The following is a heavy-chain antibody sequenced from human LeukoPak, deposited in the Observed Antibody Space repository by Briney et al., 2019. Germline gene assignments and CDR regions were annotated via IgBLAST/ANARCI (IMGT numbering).Heavy chain of an antibody. Sequence: PSETLSLTCTVSGGSISSYYWSWIRQPPGKGLEWIGYIYHSGSTYYNPSLKSRVTISVDRSKDQFSLKLSSVTAADTAVYYCAREGRGVVPWGQGTLVTVSS. CDR2: IYHSGST. J-gene: IGHJ5*02. D-gene: IGHD3-3*01. CDR3: AREGRGVVP. V-gene: IGHV4-59*12. CDR1: GGSISSYY.